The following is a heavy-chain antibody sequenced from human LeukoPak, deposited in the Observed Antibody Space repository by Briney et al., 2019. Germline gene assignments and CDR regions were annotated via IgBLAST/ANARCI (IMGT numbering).Heavy chain of an antibody. Sequence: GASVKVSCKASGYTFTSYDINWVRQATGQGLEWMGWMNPNSGNTGYAQKFQGRVTMTRNTSISTAYMELSSLRSEDTAVYYCATNEGRMTTVTEETYYGMDVWGQGTTVTVSS. D-gene: IGHD4-17*01. CDR2: MNPNSGNT. J-gene: IGHJ6*02. CDR1: GYTFTSYD. CDR3: ATNEGRMTTVTEETYYGMDV. V-gene: IGHV1-8*01.